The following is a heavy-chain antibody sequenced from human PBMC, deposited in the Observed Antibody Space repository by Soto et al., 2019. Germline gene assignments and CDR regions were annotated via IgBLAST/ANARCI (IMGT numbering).Heavy chain of an antibody. V-gene: IGHV4-31*03. CDR3: ARDWGRNYYDSSHDAFGI. J-gene: IGHJ3*02. CDR1: GGCIRIGVDS. CDR2: SYYSGST. D-gene: IGHD3-22*01. Sequence: LTSTLSGGCIRIGVDSGSLIRQHPGKGLEWIGHSYYSGSTYYNPSLKSRVTISVDTSKNPFSLKLSSVTAAVTAVYYCARDWGRNYYDSSHDAFGIWAQGPM.